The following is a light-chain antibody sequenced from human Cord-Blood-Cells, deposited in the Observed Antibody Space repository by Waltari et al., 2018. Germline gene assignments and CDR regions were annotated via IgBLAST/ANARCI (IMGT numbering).Light chain of an antibody. CDR1: SSDVGGYNH. CDR3: CSYAGSYTL. CDR2: DVS. J-gene: IGLJ2*01. V-gene: IGLV2-11*01. Sequence: QSALTQPRPVSGSPGQSVTISCTGTSSDVGGYNHVSWYQQHPGNAPKLMIYDVSKRPSAVPHRFSDSKSCHTASLTISGLQAEDEAYYYCCSYAGSYTLFGGGTKLTVL.